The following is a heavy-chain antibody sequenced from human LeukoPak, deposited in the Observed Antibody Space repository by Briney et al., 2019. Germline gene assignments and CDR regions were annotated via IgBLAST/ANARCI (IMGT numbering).Heavy chain of an antibody. V-gene: IGHV3-23*01. CDR2: ISGSGGST. D-gene: IGHD5-24*01. CDR1: EFTFSSYA. CDR3: AKIGDGYFYYFDY. Sequence: GGSLRLSCAASEFTFSSYAMNWVRQAPGKGLEWVSTISGSGGSTYYADSVKGRFTISRDNSKNTLYLQMNSLRAEDTAVYYCAKIGDGYFYYFDYWGQGTLVTVSS. J-gene: IGHJ4*02.